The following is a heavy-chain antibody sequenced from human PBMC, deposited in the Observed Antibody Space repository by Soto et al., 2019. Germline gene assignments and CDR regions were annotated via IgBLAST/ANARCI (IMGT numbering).Heavy chain of an antibody. D-gene: IGHD3-22*01. CDR3: ARLGGFYQSLDS. V-gene: IGHV4-59*08. J-gene: IGHJ5*01. CDR1: GGSISSYY. Sequence: SETLSLTCTVSGGSISSYYWSWIRQPPGKGLEWIGYIYYSGSTNYNPSLKSRVTISVDTSKNQFSLKLSSVTAADTAVYYCARLGGFYQSLDSWGQGALVTVPQ. CDR2: IYYSGST.